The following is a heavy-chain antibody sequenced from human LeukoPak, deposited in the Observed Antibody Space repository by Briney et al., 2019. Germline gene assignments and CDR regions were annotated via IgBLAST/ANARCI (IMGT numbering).Heavy chain of an antibody. CDR1: GFTFNNYG. D-gene: IGHD3-22*01. V-gene: IGHV3-23*01. CDR3: AKSSYYDSSGYYREYYFDY. Sequence: PGGSLRLSCAASGFTFNNYGMSWVRQAPGKGLEWVSSLSGSGGSTYYADSVKGRFTISRDNSKNTLCLQMNSLRAEDTAVYYCAKSSYYDSSGYYREYYFDYWGQGTLVTVSS. CDR2: LSGSGGST. J-gene: IGHJ4*02.